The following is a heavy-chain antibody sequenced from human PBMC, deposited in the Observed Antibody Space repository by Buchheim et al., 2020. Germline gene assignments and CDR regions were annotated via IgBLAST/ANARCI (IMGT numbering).Heavy chain of an antibody. J-gene: IGHJ2*01. CDR1: GGSVSSGSYY. Sequence: QVQLQESGPGLVKPSETLSLTCTVSGGSVSSGSYYWSWIRQPPGKGLEWIGYIYYSGSTNYNPSLKSRVTISVDTSKNQFSLKLSSVTAADTAVYYCARGDIVGANIDLWGRGTL. CDR3: ARGDIVGANIDL. CDR2: IYYSGST. V-gene: IGHV4-61*01. D-gene: IGHD1-26*01.